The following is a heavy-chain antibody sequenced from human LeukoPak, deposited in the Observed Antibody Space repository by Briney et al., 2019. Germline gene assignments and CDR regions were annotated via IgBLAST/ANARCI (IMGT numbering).Heavy chain of an antibody. D-gene: IGHD1-14*01. CDR3: AKVVVGTSVFDY. CDR2: ISDSGGST. Sequence: GGSLRLSCAASGFTFSSYAMSWVRQTPGKGLQWVSAISDSGGSTYYADSVKGRFTISRDNSKNTLYLQMNSLRAEDTAVYYCAKVVVGTSVFDYWGQGTLVTVSS. CDR1: GFTFSSYA. J-gene: IGHJ4*02. V-gene: IGHV3-23*01.